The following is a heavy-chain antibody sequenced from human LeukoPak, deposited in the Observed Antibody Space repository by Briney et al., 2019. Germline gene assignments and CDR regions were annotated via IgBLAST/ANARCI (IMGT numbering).Heavy chain of an antibody. J-gene: IGHJ4*02. V-gene: IGHV3-23*01. D-gene: IGHD1-26*01. CDR3: AKDLAGSGSYSFDY. Sequence: GGSLRLSCAASGFTFSNYAMNWVRQAPGRGLEWVSAISGSGGSTYYADSVKGRFTISRDNSKNTLYLQMNSLRAEDTAVYYCAKDLAGSGSYSFDYWGQGTRVTVSS. CDR1: GFTFSNYA. CDR2: ISGSGGST.